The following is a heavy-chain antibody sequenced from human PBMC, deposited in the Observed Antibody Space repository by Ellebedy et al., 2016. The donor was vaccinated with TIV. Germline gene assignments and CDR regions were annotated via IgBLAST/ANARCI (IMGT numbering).Heavy chain of an antibody. D-gene: IGHD3-16*01. CDR2: IYPANGDT. CDR3: ARDKPGGNNCFDP. J-gene: IGHJ5*02. Sequence: AASVKVSCKASGYIVTNHAIHWVRQAPGQSFAWMGWIYPANGDTQYSQQFQGRVTFTSDTSASTAYMELSSLRSEDTAVYYCARDKPGGNNCFDPWGQGTLVTVSS. V-gene: IGHV1-3*01. CDR1: GYIVTNHA.